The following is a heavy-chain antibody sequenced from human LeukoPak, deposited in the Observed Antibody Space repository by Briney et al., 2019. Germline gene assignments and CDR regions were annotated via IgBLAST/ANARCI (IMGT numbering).Heavy chain of an antibody. CDR2: ISWDGGST. Sequence: GGSLRLSCAASGFTFDDYTMHWVRPAPGKGLEWVSLISWDGGSTYYADSVKGRFTISRDNSKNSLYLQMNSLRTEDTALYYCAKAGSYYPSYYFDYWGQGTLVTVSS. J-gene: IGHJ4*02. V-gene: IGHV3-43*01. D-gene: IGHD1-26*01. CDR1: GFTFDDYT. CDR3: AKAGSYYPSYYFDY.